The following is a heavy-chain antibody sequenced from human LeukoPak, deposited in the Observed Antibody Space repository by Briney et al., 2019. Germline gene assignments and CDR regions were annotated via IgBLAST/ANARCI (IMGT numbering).Heavy chain of an antibody. CDR3: ATPTNWNDNYYYYYGMDV. Sequence: ASVKVSCKASGYTFTGYYMHWVRQAPGQGLEWMGWINPNSGGTNYAQKFQGRVTMTRDTSISTAYMELSRLRSDDTAVYYCATPTNWNDNYYYYYGMDVWGQGTTVTVSS. CDR1: GYTFTGYY. V-gene: IGHV1-2*02. CDR2: INPNSGGT. D-gene: IGHD1-1*01. J-gene: IGHJ6*02.